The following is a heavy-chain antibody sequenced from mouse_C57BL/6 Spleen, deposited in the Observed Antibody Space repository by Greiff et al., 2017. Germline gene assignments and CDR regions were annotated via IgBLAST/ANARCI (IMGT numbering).Heavy chain of an antibody. D-gene: IGHD2-5*01. CDR1: GYTFTSYW. J-gene: IGHJ2*01. CDR3: ARTADYSNYLYFGG. CDR2: IDPGSGGT. V-gene: IGHV1-72*01. Sequence: VQLQQPGAELVKPGASVKLSCKASGYTFTSYWMPWVKQRPGQGLEWIGRIDPGSGGTKYNEKFKSKATLTVDKPSSTAYMQLSSLTSEDSAVYYCARTADYSNYLYFGGWGQGATLTVAS.